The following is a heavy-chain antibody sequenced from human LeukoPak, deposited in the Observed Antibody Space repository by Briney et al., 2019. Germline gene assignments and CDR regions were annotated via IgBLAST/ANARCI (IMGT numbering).Heavy chain of an antibody. D-gene: IGHD3-10*01. CDR3: TTDKVRRRLLWFGEFRKDAFDI. CDR1: GFTFSNAW. J-gene: IGHJ3*02. CDR2: IKSKTDGGTT. V-gene: IGHV3-15*01. Sequence: GGSLRLSCAASGFTFSNAWMSWVRQAPGKGLEWVGRIKSKTDGGTTDYAAPVKGRFTISRDDSKNTLYLQMNSLETEDTAVYYCTTDKVRRRLLWFGEFRKDAFDIWGQGTMVTVSS.